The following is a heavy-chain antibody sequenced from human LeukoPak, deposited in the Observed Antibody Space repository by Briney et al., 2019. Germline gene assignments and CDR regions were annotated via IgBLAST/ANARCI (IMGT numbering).Heavy chain of an antibody. V-gene: IGHV4-4*07. J-gene: IGHJ5*02. Sequence: SESLSLTCTVSGCSISSYYWSWIRQPAGKGLEWIGRIYTSGSTNYNPSLKSRVTMSVDTSKNQFSLKLSSVTAADTAVYYCARGLSPGYCSSTSCYRRLYNWFDPWGQGTLVTVSS. CDR1: GCSISSYY. CDR2: IYTSGST. CDR3: ARGLSPGYCSSTSCYRRLYNWFDP. D-gene: IGHD2-2*02.